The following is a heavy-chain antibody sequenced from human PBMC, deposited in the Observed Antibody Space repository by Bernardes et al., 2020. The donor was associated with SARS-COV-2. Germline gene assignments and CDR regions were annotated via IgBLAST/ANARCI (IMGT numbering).Heavy chain of an antibody. V-gene: IGHV3-53*01. Sequence: GGSLRLSCAASGFTVSSDYMTWVRQAPGKGPEWVSVIYSGGSTYYADSVKGRFTISRDNSKNTLYLQMNNLRVDDTAVYYCARGVLNLDYWGRGTLVIVSS. CDR3: ARGVLNLDY. J-gene: IGHJ4*02. CDR1: GFTVSSDY. D-gene: IGHD2-8*01. CDR2: IYSGGST.